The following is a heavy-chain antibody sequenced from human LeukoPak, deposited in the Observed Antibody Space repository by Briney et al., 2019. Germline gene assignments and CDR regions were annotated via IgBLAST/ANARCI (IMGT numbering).Heavy chain of an antibody. CDR1: GFTFSNAW. CDR3: TTDLAGDYHGDYVGY. V-gene: IGHV3-15*01. D-gene: IGHD5-12*01. Sequence: GGSLRLSCAASGFTFSNAWMSWVRQAPGKGLEWVGRIKSKTDGGTTDYAAPVKGRFTISRDDSKNTLYLQMNSLKTEDTAVYYCTTDLAGDYHGDYVGYWGQGTLVTVSS. J-gene: IGHJ4*02. CDR2: IKSKTDGGTT.